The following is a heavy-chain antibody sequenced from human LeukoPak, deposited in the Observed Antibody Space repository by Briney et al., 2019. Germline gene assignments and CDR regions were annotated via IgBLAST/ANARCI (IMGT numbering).Heavy chain of an antibody. Sequence: GGSLRLSCAASGFTFSSYWMHWVRQAPGKGLVWVSRINSDGSSTSYADSVKGRFTIFRDNAKNTLYLQMNSLRAEDTAVYYCARVRVYGSGSYYKLYYYYYYMDVWGKGTTVTVSS. CDR1: GFTFSSYW. J-gene: IGHJ6*03. D-gene: IGHD3-10*01. CDR3: ARVRVYGSGSYYKLYYYYYYMDV. CDR2: INSDGSST. V-gene: IGHV3-74*01.